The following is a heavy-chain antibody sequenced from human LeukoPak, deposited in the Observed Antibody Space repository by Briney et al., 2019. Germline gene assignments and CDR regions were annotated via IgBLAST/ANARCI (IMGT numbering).Heavy chain of an antibody. D-gene: IGHD3-22*01. Sequence: SGTLSLTCTVSGGSISSSSYYWGWIRQPPGKGLEWIGSIYYSGSTYYNPSLKSRVTISVDTSKNQFSLKLSSVTAADTAVYYCARRARSPYYYDSSGYYYYFDYWGQGTLVTVSS. CDR3: ARRARSPYYYDSSGYYYYFDY. V-gene: IGHV4-39*01. CDR1: GGSISSSSYY. CDR2: IYYSGST. J-gene: IGHJ4*02.